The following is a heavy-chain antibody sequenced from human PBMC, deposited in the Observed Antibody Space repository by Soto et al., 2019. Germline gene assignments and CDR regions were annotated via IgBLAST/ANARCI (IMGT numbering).Heavy chain of an antibody. D-gene: IGHD6-13*01. J-gene: IGHJ5*02. V-gene: IGHV1-3*01. CDR1: GYTFTSYA. CDR2: INAGNGNT. CDR3: ARGSSSSWLSNWFDP. Sequence: ASVKVSCKASGYTFTSYAMHWVRQAPGQRLEWMGWINAGNGNTKYSQKFQGRVTITRDTSASTAYMELSSLRSEDTAVYYCARGSSSSWLSNWFDPWGQGTLVTVSS.